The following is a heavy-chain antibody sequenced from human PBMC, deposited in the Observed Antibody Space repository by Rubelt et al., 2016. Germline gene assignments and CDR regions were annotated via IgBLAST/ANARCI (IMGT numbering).Heavy chain of an antibody. Sequence: QVQLVQSGAEVKKPGASVKVSCKASGYTFTSYDINWVRQDTGQGLEWMGWMNPNSGNTGYAQKFQGRVTMTRNTSLSTAYMELGILRSEDTAVYYCARDYDFWSGYYPRVRYYYYYGMDVWGQGTTVTVSS. V-gene: IGHV1-8*01. CDR1: GYTFTSYD. CDR2: MNPNSGNT. D-gene: IGHD3-3*01. CDR3: ARDYDFWSGYYPRVRYYYYYGMDV. J-gene: IGHJ6*02.